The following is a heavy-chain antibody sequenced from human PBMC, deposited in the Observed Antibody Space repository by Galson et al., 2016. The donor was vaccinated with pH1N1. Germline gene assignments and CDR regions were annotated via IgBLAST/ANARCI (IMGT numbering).Heavy chain of an antibody. D-gene: IGHD3-9*01. Sequence: SLRLSCAASGFSFSNYGMHWVRQAPGKGPEWVAVISFDGSNKNYADSVRGRVTISRDNSKKTLFLLLDSLRPEDTAVYHCAKDRPQMMLRYFDWLLGDAMDVWGQGTTVTVSS. CDR1: GFSFSNYG. J-gene: IGHJ6*02. CDR3: AKDRPQMMLRYFDWLLGDAMDV. CDR2: ISFDGSNK. V-gene: IGHV3-30*18.